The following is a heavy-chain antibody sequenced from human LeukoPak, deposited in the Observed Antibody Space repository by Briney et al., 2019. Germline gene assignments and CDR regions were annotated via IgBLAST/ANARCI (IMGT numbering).Heavy chain of an antibody. CDR2: ISSSGSTI. Sequence: PGGSLRLSGAASGFTFSDYYMSWIRQAPGKGLEWVSYISSSGSTIYYADSVKGRFTISRDNAKNSLYLQMNSLRAEDTAVYYCARGGIWFGELSLAYYFDYWGQGTLVTVSS. J-gene: IGHJ4*02. V-gene: IGHV3-11*01. CDR1: GFTFSDYY. D-gene: IGHD3-10*01. CDR3: ARGGIWFGELSLAYYFDY.